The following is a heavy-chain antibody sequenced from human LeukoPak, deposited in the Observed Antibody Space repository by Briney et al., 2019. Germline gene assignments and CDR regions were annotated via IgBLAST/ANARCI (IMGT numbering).Heavy chain of an antibody. CDR3: ARVVVVPAAPRLYY. D-gene: IGHD2-2*01. V-gene: IGHV4-34*01. CDR1: GGSFSGYY. CDR2: INHSGST. J-gene: IGHJ4*02. Sequence: SETLSLTSAVYGGSFSGYYWSWIRQPPGKGLEWIGEINHSGSTNYNPSRKSRVTIAVHTSRNRFSLKLSSVSAADTAAYYCARVVVVPAAPRLYYWGQGTLFTVSS.